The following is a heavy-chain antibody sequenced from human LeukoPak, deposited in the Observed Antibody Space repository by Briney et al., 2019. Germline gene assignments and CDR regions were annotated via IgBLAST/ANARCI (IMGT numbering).Heavy chain of an antibody. J-gene: IGHJ3*02. Sequence: SVEVSCKASGGTFSSYAISWVRQAPGQGLEWMGGIIPIFGTANYAQKFQGRVTITADESTSTAYMELSSLRSEDTAVYYCARVPDKKNIVVVPAAQDAFDIWGQGTMVTVSS. CDR1: GGTFSSYA. CDR3: ARVPDKKNIVVVPAAQDAFDI. D-gene: IGHD2-2*01. V-gene: IGHV1-69*13. CDR2: IIPIFGTA.